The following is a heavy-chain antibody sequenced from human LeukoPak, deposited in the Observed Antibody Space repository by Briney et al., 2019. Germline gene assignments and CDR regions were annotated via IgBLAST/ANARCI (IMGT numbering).Heavy chain of an antibody. CDR2: IYYSGST. Sequence: PSETLSLTCTVSGGSISSYYWSWIRQPPGKGLEWIGYIYYSGSTSYNPSLKSRVTISLDTSKNQVSLTLSSVTAADTAVYYCARPAERGYSYGLDFWGQGTMVTVSS. CDR3: ARPAERGYSYGLDF. J-gene: IGHJ3*01. D-gene: IGHD5-18*01. CDR1: GGSISSYY. V-gene: IGHV4-59*01.